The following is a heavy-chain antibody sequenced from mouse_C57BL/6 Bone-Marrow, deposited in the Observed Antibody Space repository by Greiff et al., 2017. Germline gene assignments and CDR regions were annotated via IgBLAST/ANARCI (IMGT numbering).Heavy chain of an antibody. CDR3: TVYYYGSSPYYFDY. Sequence: VQLQQSGAELVRPGASVKLSCTASGFTFKDYYMHWVKQRPEQGLEWIGWIDPEDGDPEYAPKFPGKATMTADTSSNTAYLQLSSLTSEDTAVYYCTVYYYGSSPYYFDYWGQGTTLTGSS. D-gene: IGHD1-1*01. V-gene: IGHV14-1*01. CDR1: GFTFKDYY. CDR2: IDPEDGDP. J-gene: IGHJ2*01.